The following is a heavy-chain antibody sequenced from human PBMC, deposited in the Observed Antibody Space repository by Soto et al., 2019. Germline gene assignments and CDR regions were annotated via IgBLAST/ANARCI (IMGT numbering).Heavy chain of an antibody. Sequence: SVKVSCKASGGTFSSYAISWVRQAPGQGLEWMGGIIPIFGTANYAQKFQGRVTITADESTSTAYMELSSLRSEDTAVYYCAGYYHDSSGYYSGDAFDIWGQGTMVTVSS. V-gene: IGHV1-69*13. CDR2: IIPIFGTA. J-gene: IGHJ3*02. CDR3: AGYYHDSSGYYSGDAFDI. CDR1: GGTFSSYA. D-gene: IGHD3-22*01.